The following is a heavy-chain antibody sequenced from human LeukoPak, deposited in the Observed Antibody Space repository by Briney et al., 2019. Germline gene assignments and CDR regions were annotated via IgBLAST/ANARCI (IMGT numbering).Heavy chain of an antibody. CDR1: GYTFTTYH. J-gene: IGHJ5*02. CDR3: ARGFWSGYFGHHTWFDP. Sequence: GASVKVSCKASGYTFTTYHMHWVRQAPGQGLEWMGVLDPGGGSSTYAQKFQDRVNMTRDTSTTTVYMELSSLRFEDTAVYFCARGFWSGYFGHHTWFDPWGQGTLVTVSS. CDR2: LDPGGGSS. V-gene: IGHV1-46*01. D-gene: IGHD3-3*01.